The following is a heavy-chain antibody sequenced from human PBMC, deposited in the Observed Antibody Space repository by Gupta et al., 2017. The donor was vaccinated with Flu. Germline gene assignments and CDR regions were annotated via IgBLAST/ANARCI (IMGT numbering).Heavy chain of an antibody. CDR1: SHG. Sequence: SHGIIWVRQAPGQGLEWMGGIIPIFGTTNYAQKFTGRVKITADKSTNTAYMELSSLRSEDTAVYYCARDRSGTYYSWYLDLWGRGTLVTVSS. J-gene: IGHJ2*01. V-gene: IGHV1-69*06. CDR2: IIPIFGTT. D-gene: IGHD1-26*01. CDR3: ARDRSGTYYSWYLDL.